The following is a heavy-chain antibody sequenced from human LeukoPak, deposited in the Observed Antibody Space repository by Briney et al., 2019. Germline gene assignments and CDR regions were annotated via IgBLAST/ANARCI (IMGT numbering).Heavy chain of an antibody. CDR3: AKYPYYYDSSGYYAEYFQH. CDR1: GFTFSSYG. D-gene: IGHD3-22*01. CDR2: IRYDGSNK. Sequence: GSLRLSCAASGFTFSSYGMHWVRQAPGKGLEWVAFIRYDGSNKYYADSVKGRFTISRDNSKNTLYLQMNSLRAEDTAVYYCAKYPYYYDSSGYYAEYFQHWGQGTLVTVSS. V-gene: IGHV3-30*02. J-gene: IGHJ1*01.